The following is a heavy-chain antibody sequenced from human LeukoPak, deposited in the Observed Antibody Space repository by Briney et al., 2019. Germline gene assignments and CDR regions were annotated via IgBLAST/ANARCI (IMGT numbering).Heavy chain of an antibody. Sequence: SETLSLTCTVSGGSISSGDYYWSWIRQPPGKGLEWIGYIYYSGSTYYNPSLKSRVTISIDTSKNQFSLKLNSVTAADTAVYYCAREGGHGKYYFDYWGQGTLVTVSS. J-gene: IGHJ4*02. CDR1: GGSISSGDYY. CDR2: IYYSGST. CDR3: AREGGHGKYYFDY. D-gene: IGHD3-16*01. V-gene: IGHV4-30-4*01.